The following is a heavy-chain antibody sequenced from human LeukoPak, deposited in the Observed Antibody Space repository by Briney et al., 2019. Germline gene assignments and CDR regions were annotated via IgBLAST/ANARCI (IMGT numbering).Heavy chain of an antibody. CDR1: GFIFSTYG. CDR3: ARDFGGFGELLPGYFDY. V-gene: IGHV3-30*03. D-gene: IGHD3-10*01. J-gene: IGHJ4*02. Sequence: PGGSLRLSCAASGFIFSTYGMRWVRQAPGKGLEWVAVISYDGSNKHYTDSVKGRFTISRDNAKNSLYLQMNSLRAEDSAVYYCARDFGGFGELLPGYFDYWGQGTLVTVSS. CDR2: ISYDGSNK.